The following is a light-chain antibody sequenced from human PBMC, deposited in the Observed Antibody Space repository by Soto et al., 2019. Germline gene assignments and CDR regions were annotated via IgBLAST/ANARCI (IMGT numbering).Light chain of an antibody. V-gene: IGKV1-39*01. CDR1: HSIGNY. J-gene: IGKJ1*01. CDR2: AAS. Sequence: DIHMTQSPSSLSASVGDRVSITCRASHSIGNYLNWYQQKPGKAPKLLIYAASRLQPGVPPRFSGSGSGTEFTLTISSLQPDDFATYYCRQYYRRATFGQGTKVDI. CDR3: RQYYRRAT.